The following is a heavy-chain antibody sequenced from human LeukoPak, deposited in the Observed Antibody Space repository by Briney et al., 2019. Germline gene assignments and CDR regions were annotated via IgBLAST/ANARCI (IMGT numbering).Heavy chain of an antibody. D-gene: IGHD6-19*01. J-gene: IGHJ4*02. CDR3: VRWGSGWYYFDY. CDR1: GGSFSGYY. CDR2: INHSGST. Sequence: SETLSLTCAVYGGSFSGYYWSWIRQPPGKGLEWIGEINHSGSTNYNPSLKSRVTISVDTSKNQFSLKLSSVTAADTAVYYCVRWGSGWYYFDYWGQGTLVTVSS. V-gene: IGHV4-34*01.